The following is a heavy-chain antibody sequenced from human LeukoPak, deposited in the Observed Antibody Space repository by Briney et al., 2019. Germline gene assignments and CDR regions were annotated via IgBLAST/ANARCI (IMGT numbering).Heavy chain of an antibody. Sequence: KPSETLSLTCAVYGGSFSGYDWSWIRQPPGKGLEWIGEINHSGSTNYNPSLKSRGTISADTSKKQFSLKLSFVTAADTAVYYCARGYRGRSSSWYVNWGQGTLVTVSS. D-gene: IGHD6-13*01. J-gene: IGHJ4*02. V-gene: IGHV4-34*01. CDR1: GGSFSGYD. CDR2: INHSGST. CDR3: ARGYRGRSSSWYVN.